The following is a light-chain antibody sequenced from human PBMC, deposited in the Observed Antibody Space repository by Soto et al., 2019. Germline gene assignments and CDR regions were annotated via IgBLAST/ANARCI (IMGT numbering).Light chain of an antibody. J-gene: IGKJ5*01. V-gene: IGKV3-11*01. Sequence: EIVMTQSPATLSVSPGERATLSCRASQSVSSSLAWYQQKPGQAPRLLIYDASNRATGITARFSGSGSGTDFTLTISSLEPEDFAVYYCQQRSNWQVTFGQGTRLEI. CDR2: DAS. CDR3: QQRSNWQVT. CDR1: QSVSSS.